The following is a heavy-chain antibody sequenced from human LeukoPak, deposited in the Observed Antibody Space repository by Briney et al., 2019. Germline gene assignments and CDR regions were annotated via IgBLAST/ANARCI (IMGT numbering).Heavy chain of an antibody. V-gene: IGHV3-30*03. D-gene: IGHD1-14*01. Sequence: GRSLRLSCAASGFTFSSYGMHWVRQAPGKGLEWVAVISYDGSNKYYADSVKGRFTISRDNSKNTLYLQMNSLRAEDTAVYYCVRGHNSFDYWGQGTLVTVSS. CDR3: VRGHNSFDY. CDR2: ISYDGSNK. CDR1: GFTFSSYG. J-gene: IGHJ4*02.